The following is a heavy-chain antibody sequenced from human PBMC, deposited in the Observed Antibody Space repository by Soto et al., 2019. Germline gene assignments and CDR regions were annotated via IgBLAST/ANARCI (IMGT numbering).Heavy chain of an antibody. V-gene: IGHV4-30-4*01. CDR3: ARGPRYYDFCSGYYYGMDV. Sequence: PSETLSLTCTVSGGSISSGDYYWSWIRQPPGKGLEWIGYIYYSGSTYYNPSLKSRVTISVDTSKNHFSLKLSSVTAADTAVYYCARGPRYYDFCSGYYYGMDVWGQGTTVTVSS. D-gene: IGHD3-3*01. CDR1: GGSISSGDYY. CDR2: IYYSGST. J-gene: IGHJ6*02.